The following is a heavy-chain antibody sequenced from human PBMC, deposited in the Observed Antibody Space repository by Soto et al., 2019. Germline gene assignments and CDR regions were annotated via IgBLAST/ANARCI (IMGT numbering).Heavy chain of an antibody. D-gene: IGHD2-15*01. CDR3: ARVSCSGGGCYPGWYVAL. CDR2: IYRGGTI. J-gene: IGHJ2*01. CDR1: GFSVSDNY. Sequence: EVRLVESGGGLIQPGGSLTVSCAASGFSVSDNYMSWVRQPPGKGLEWVSVIYRGGTIFYADSVKGRFIISRDSSKNTMYLQMSTVRGEDTATYYCARVSCSGGGCYPGWYVALWGRGTLVTVSS. V-gene: IGHV3-53*01.